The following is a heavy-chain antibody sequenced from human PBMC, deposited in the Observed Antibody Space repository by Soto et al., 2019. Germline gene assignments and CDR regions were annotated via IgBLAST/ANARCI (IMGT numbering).Heavy chain of an antibody. D-gene: IGHD2-15*01. CDR2: IIPILGIA. V-gene: IGHV1-69*02. Sequence: QVQLVQSGAEVKKPGTSVKVSCNASGGTFSSYTISWVRQAPGPGLEWMGRIIPILGIANYAQKFQGRVRITADKSTSTAYMELSSWGSGDRAVYYCARDPGDFVVGGCRGRAFDSWGQGTMVTVSS. CDR3: ARDPGDFVVGGCRGRAFDS. J-gene: IGHJ3*02. CDR1: GGTFSSYT.